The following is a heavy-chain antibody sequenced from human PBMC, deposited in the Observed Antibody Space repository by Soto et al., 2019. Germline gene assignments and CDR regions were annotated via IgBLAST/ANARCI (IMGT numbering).Heavy chain of an antibody. V-gene: IGHV4-4*07. CDR1: GGSISSYY. CDR3: ARDSCSGGSCYSAY. J-gene: IGHJ4*02. CDR2: IYTSGST. Sequence: QVQLQESGPGLVKPSETLSLTCTVSGGSISSYYWSWIRQPAGKGLEWIGRIYTSGSTNYNPSLKSRVPMSVDTSKNQFSLKLSSVTAADTAVYYCARDSCSGGSCYSAYWGQGTLVTVSS. D-gene: IGHD2-15*01.